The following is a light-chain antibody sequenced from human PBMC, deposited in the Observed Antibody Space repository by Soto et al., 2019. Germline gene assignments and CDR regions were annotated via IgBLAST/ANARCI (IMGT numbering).Light chain of an antibody. CDR2: GAS. J-gene: IGKJ2*01. CDR3: QQGHNWPLT. V-gene: IGKV3-15*01. Sequence: EIVMTQSPATLSVSPGESATLSCRASQSISSELAWYQQKPGQPPRLLIYGASTRATGVPARFTGSGSGSDFTLTSRGLQSEDFTVYYCQQGHNWPLTFGQGTSLEI. CDR1: QSISSE.